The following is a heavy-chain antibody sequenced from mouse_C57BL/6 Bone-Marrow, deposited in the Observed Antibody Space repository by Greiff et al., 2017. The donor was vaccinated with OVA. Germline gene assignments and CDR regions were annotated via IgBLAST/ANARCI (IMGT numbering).Heavy chain of an antibody. V-gene: IGHV1-64*01. D-gene: IGHD4-1*01. CDR2: IHPNSGST. J-gene: IGHJ2*01. CDR3: ARSWDDFDY. CDR1: GYTFTSYW. Sequence: QVQLQQPGAELVKPGASVKLSCKASGYTFTSYWMHWVKQRPGQGLEWIGMIHPNSGSTNYNEKFKSKATLTVDKSSRPAYMQLSSLTSEDSAVYYCARSWDDFDYWGQGTTLTVSS.